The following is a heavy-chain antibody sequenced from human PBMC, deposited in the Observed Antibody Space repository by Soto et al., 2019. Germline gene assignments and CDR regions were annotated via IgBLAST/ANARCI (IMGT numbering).Heavy chain of an antibody. CDR2: INADNGNT. CDR1: GYTFTFFA. V-gene: IGHV1-3*01. J-gene: IGHJ4*02. Sequence: ASVKVSCKASGYTFTFFAMHWVRQAPGQRLEWMGWINADNGNTKYSQKFQGRVTITRDTSASTAYLQMNSLKIEDTAVYYCAMDSSGYNYYFDHWGQGTRVTVSS. D-gene: IGHD3-22*01. CDR3: AMDSSGYNYYFDH.